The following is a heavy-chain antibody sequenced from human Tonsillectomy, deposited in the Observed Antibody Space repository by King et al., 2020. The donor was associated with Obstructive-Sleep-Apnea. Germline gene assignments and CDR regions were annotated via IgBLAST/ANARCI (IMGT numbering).Heavy chain of an antibody. V-gene: IGHV3-30*04. Sequence: VQLVESGGGVVQPGRSLRLSCAASGFTFSSYAMHWVRQAPGTGLEWVAIISYEGSNKYYADSVKGRFTISRDNSKNTLYLQMNSLRPEDTAVYYCARDPHYYGHTGYLSKYFQHWGQGTLVTVSS. J-gene: IGHJ1*01. CDR3: ARDPHYYGHTGYLSKYFQH. CDR2: ISYEGSNK. D-gene: IGHD3-22*01. CDR1: GFTFSSYA.